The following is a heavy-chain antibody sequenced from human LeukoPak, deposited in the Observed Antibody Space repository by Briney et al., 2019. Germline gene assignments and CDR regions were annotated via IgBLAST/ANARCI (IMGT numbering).Heavy chain of an antibody. D-gene: IGHD5-18*01. CDR1: GFTFNSDW. J-gene: IGHJ4*02. CDR2: INQDGSEK. CDR3: AREGAAMVPFDY. V-gene: IGHV3-7*01. Sequence: GGSLRLSCAASGFTFNSDWMSWVRQAPGKGLEWVANINQDGSEKYYVDSLKGRFTISRDNAKNSLYLQMNSLRAEDTAVFYCAREGAAMVPFDYWGQGTLVAVSS.